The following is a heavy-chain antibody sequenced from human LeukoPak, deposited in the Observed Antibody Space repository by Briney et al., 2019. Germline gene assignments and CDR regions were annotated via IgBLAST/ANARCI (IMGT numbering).Heavy chain of an antibody. D-gene: IGHD4-23*01. CDR1: GGSISSGSYY. J-gene: IGHJ4*02. Sequence: SETLSLTCTVSGGSISSGSYYWSWIRQPAGKGLEWIGRIYTSGSTNYNPSLKSRVTISVDTSKNQFSLKLSSVTAADTAVYYCARQGTVVTLYYFDYWGQGTLVTVSS. V-gene: IGHV4-61*02. CDR2: IYTSGST. CDR3: ARQGTVVTLYYFDY.